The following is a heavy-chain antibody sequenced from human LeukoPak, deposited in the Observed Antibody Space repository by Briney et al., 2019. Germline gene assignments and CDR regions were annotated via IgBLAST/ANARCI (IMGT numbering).Heavy chain of an antibody. Sequence: KPSETLSLTCAVYGGSLSGYYWSWIRQPPGKGLEWIGEINHSGSTNYNPSLKSRVTISVDTSKNQFSLKLSSVTAADTAVYYCARVLTGLYYFDYWGQGTLATVSS. CDR3: ARVLTGLYYFDY. V-gene: IGHV4-34*01. CDR1: GGSLSGYY. J-gene: IGHJ4*02. D-gene: IGHD1-14*01. CDR2: INHSGST.